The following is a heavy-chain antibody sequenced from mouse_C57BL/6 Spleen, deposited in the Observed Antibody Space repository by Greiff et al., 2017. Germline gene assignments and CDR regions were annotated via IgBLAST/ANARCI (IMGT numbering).Heavy chain of an antibody. Sequence: EVHLVESGGGLVKPGGSLKLSCAASGFTFSSYAMSWVRQTPEKRLEWVATISDGGSYTYYPDNVKGRFTISRDNAKNNLYLQMSHLKSEDTAMYYCARDDYDVGAMDYWGQGTSVTVSS. CDR3: ARDDYDVGAMDY. CDR2: ISDGGSYT. D-gene: IGHD2-4*01. V-gene: IGHV5-4*01. CDR1: GFTFSSYA. J-gene: IGHJ4*01.